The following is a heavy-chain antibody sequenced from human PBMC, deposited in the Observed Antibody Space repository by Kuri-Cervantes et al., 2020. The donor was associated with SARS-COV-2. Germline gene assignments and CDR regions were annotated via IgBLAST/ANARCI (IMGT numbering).Heavy chain of an antibody. CDR3: ATGSGYFDY. CDR2: INPNSGGT. Sequence: ASVKVSCKASGYTFTSYDINWVRQATGQGLEWMGWINPNSGGTNYAQKFQGRVTMTRDTSISTAYMELSRLRSDDTAVYYCATGSGYFDYWGQGTLVTVSS. CDR1: GYTFTSYD. D-gene: IGHD3-3*01. V-gene: IGHV1-2*02. J-gene: IGHJ4*02.